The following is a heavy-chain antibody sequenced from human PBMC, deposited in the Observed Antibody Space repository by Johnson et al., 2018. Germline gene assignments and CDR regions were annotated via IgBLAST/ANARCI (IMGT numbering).Heavy chain of an antibody. CDR1: GFTFSDYY. Sequence: QVQLVQSGGGLVKPGGSLRLSCAASGFTFSDYYMSWIRQAPGKGLEWVSYISSSGSTIYYADSVKGRFTISRDNAKNSLYLQMNSLRAEDTAVYYCAGARTRYYDLRFYYYYGMDVWGQGTTVTVSS. V-gene: IGHV3-11*01. D-gene: IGHD3-3*01. CDR3: AGARTRYYDLRFYYYYGMDV. CDR2: ISSSGSTI. J-gene: IGHJ6*02.